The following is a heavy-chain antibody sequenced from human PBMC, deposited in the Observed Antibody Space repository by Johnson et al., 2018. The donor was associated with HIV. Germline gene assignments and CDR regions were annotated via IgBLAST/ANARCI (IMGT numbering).Heavy chain of an antibody. CDR1: GLTFSNYD. J-gene: IGHJ3*02. V-gene: IGHV3-30*02. CDR3: ASKTPVVEDAFDI. Sequence: QVQLVESGGGVVQPGTSLRLSCTASGLTFSNYDMHWVRQSPGRWLEEVAFIQYDGKNKYYADSVKGRFTISRDNSKNTLYLQMNSLRAEDTAVYYCASKTPVVEDAFDIWGQGTMVTVSS. CDR2: IQYDGKNK. D-gene: IGHD2-2*01.